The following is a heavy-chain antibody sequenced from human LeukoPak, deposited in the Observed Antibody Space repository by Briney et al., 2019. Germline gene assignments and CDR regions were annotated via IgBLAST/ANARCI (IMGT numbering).Heavy chain of an antibody. V-gene: IGHV1-8*01. D-gene: IGHD4-17*01. CDR3: STTVTQESYYHYGLDV. CDR1: GFTFTNYD. Sequence: ASVRVSCKASGFTFTNYDINWVRQAAGQGLEWMGWMNPTSGNTGYAQQFQGKITLTRDTSISIAYMDLSGLTSDDTAVYYCSTTVTQESYYHYGLDVWGQGTTIIVSS. CDR2: MNPTSGNT. J-gene: IGHJ6*02.